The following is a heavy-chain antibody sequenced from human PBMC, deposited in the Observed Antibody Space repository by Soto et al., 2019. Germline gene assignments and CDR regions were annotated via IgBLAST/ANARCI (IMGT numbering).Heavy chain of an antibody. D-gene: IGHD2-15*01. V-gene: IGHV3-23*01. CDR2: ISGRGGST. CDR1: GFTFSSYA. CDR3: AKDLRRYCSGGSCYSAAFDI. Sequence: GGSLRLSCAASGFTFSSYAMSWVRQAPGKGLEWVSAISGRGGSTYYADSVKGRFTISRDNSKNTLYLQMNSLRAEDTAVYYCAKDLRRYCSGGSCYSAAFDIWGQGTMVTVSS. J-gene: IGHJ3*02.